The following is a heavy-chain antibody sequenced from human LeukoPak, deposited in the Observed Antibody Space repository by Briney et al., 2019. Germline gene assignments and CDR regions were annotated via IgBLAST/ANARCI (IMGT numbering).Heavy chain of an antibody. CDR1: GLTFSSYG. J-gene: IGHJ4*02. D-gene: IGHD5-18*01. Sequence: PGGSLRLSCAASGLTFSSYGMHWVRQAPGKGLEWVAVIWYDGSNKYYADSVKGRFTISRDNSKNTLYLQMNSLRAEDTAVYYCARDWRRGYSYGESWGQGTLVTVSS. CDR3: ARDWRRGYSYGES. CDR2: IWYDGSNK. V-gene: IGHV3-33*01.